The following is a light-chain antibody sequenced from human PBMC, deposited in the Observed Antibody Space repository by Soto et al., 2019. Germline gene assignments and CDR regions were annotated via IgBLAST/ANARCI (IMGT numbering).Light chain of an antibody. CDR1: TSNIGSNY. CDR2: RNN. Sequence: QSVLTQPPSASGTPGQGVTISCSRSTSNIGSNYVYWYQQLPGTAPKLLIYRNNQRPSGVPDRFSGSKSGTSASLAISGLRSDDEAEYFCATWDDSLNGFYVFGTGTKVTVL. J-gene: IGLJ1*01. V-gene: IGLV1-47*01. CDR3: ATWDDSLNGFYV.